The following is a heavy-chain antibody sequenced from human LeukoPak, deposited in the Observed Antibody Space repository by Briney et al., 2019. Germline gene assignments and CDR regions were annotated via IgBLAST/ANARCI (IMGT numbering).Heavy chain of an antibody. CDR2: ISHDGSNK. CDR3: AKQGKRRVVTITDFDY. V-gene: IGHV3-30*18. J-gene: IGHJ4*02. Sequence: GGSLRLSCAASGFTFSYYGMHWVRQAPGRGLGWLAVISHDGSNKYYADSVKGRSTISRDNSNNSLYLQMNSLRPEDTSVYYCAKQGKRRVVTITDFDYWGQGTLVTVSS. D-gene: IGHD3-22*01. CDR1: GFTFSYYG.